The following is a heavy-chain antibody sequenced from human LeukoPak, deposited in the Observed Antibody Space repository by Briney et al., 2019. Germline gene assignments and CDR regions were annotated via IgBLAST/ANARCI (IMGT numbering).Heavy chain of an antibody. CDR3: ARDAPQVPAAGVLAS. CDR2: MYSGGDT. CDR1: GFTVSDNY. V-gene: IGHV3-53*01. Sequence: GGSLRLSCAASGFTVSDNYMSWVRQAPGKGLEWVSAMYSGGDTYYADSVKGRFTFSRDISKNTLYLQMNGLRTEGTAMYYCARDAPQVPAAGVLASWGQGTLVTVSS. D-gene: IGHD2-2*01. J-gene: IGHJ5*02.